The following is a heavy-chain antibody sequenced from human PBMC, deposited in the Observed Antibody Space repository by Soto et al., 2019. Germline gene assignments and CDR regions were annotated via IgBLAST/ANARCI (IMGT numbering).Heavy chain of an antibody. CDR1: GFTFSSYE. J-gene: IGHJ4*02. CDR3: ATSQMGLPYYFDY. CDR2: ISSSGSTI. Sequence: GGSLRLSCAASGFTFSSYEMNWVRQAPGKGLEWVSYISSSGSTIYYADSVKGRFTISRDNAKNSLYLQMNSLRAEDTAVYYCATSQMGLPYYFDYWGQGTLVTVSS. V-gene: IGHV3-48*03. D-gene: IGHD2-21*02.